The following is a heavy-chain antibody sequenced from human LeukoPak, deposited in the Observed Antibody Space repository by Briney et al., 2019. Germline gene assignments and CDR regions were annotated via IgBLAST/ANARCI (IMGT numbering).Heavy chain of an antibody. Sequence: SETLSLTCTVSGGSISSSSYYWGWLRQPPGKGVEWIGSIYYSGSTYYNPSLKSRVTISVDTSKNQFSLKLSSVTAADTAVYYCARRRKNCSGGSCYYFDYWGQGTLVTVSS. CDR3: ARRRKNCSGGSCYYFDY. CDR1: GGSISSSSYY. CDR2: IYYSGST. V-gene: IGHV4-39*01. J-gene: IGHJ4*02. D-gene: IGHD2-15*01.